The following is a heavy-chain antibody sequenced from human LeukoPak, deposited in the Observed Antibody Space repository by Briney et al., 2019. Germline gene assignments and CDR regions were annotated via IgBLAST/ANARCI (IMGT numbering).Heavy chain of an antibody. J-gene: IGHJ5*02. V-gene: IGHV3-23*01. D-gene: IGHD2-2*01. Sequence: PGGSLRLSCAASGFTFRSYGMHWVRQAPGKGLEWVSAISGSGGSTYYADSVKGRFTISRDNSKNTLYLQMNSLRAEDTAVYYCAKEEGSSTSSWGQGTLVTVSS. CDR1: GFTFRSYG. CDR3: AKEEGSSTSS. CDR2: ISGSGGST.